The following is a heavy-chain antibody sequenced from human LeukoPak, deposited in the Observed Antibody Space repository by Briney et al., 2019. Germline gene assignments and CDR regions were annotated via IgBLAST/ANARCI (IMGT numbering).Heavy chain of an antibody. V-gene: IGHV1-2*02. J-gene: IGHJ4*02. Sequence: ASVTVSCKASGYTFTGYYMHWVRQAPGQGREWMGWINPNNGGTKYAHKFQGGVTMSTDTSISTAYMELSRLRSDDTAFYYCARGGYSGYETIDYWGQGTLVTVSS. D-gene: IGHD5-12*01. CDR1: GYTFTGYY. CDR3: ARGGYSGYETIDY. CDR2: INPNNGGT.